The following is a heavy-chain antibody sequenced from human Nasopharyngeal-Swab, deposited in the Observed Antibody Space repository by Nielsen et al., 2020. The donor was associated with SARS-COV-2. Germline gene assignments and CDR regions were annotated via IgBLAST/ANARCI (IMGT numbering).Heavy chain of an antibody. CDR2: IYTSGST. V-gene: IGHV4-61*02. CDR3: AREPSGSYRDYFDY. J-gene: IGHJ4*02. Sequence: SETLSLTCTASGGSISSGSYYWSWIRQPAGKGLEWIGRIYTSGSTNYNPSLKSRVTISVDTSKNQFSLKLSSVTAADTAVYYCAREPSGSYRDYFDYWGQGTLVTVSS. CDR1: GGSISSGSYY. D-gene: IGHD1-26*01.